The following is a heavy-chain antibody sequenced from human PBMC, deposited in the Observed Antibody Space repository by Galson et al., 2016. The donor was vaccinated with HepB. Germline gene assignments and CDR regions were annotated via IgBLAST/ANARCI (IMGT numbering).Heavy chain of an antibody. Sequence: SLRLSCAASGFTFSDYYMSWIRQAPGKGLEWISYISGGGSTADYADSVKGRFTVSRDNAKKSLYLQINGLRVEDTAVYYCVRDWSNDSSGYRRFYFDFWGQGTLVTVSS. V-gene: IGHV3-11*04. CDR2: ISGGGSTA. CDR1: GFTFSDYY. CDR3: VRDWSNDSSGYRRFYFDF. D-gene: IGHD3-22*01. J-gene: IGHJ4*02.